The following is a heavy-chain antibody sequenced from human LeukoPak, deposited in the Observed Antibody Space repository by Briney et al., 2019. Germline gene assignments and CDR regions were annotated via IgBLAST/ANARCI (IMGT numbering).Heavy chain of an antibody. CDR3: ARHLGGYTHFDY. D-gene: IGHD3-22*01. CDR2: IDPSDSYT. Sequence: GGSLKISCKGSGYRFTNYWITWVRQMPGKGLECVGKIDPSDSYTNYSPSFQGHVTISADHSINTAYLQWRSLEASDTAIHFCARHLGGYTHFDYWGQGTLVTVSS. CDR1: GYRFTNYW. J-gene: IGHJ4*02. V-gene: IGHV5-10-1*01.